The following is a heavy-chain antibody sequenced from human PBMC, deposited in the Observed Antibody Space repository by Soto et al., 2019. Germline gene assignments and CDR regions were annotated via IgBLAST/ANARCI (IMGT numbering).Heavy chain of an antibody. Sequence: GGSLRLSCAASGFTFRRYAMSWVRQATGKGLEWVSSISDSGGTTYYADSMKVRFTISRDNAENSLYLQMNSLRAEATAVYYCASALHIGPWGQGTLVTVSS. CDR2: ISDSGGTT. D-gene: IGHD2-21*01. CDR1: GFTFRRYA. J-gene: IGHJ5*02. V-gene: IGHV3-23*01. CDR3: ASALHIGP.